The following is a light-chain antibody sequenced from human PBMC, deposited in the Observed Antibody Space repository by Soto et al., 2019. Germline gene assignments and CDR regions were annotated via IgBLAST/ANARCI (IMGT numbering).Light chain of an antibody. CDR1: QSVSNNY. J-gene: IGKJ1*01. Sequence: VLTQYTGTLSLSPGERATLSCMASQSVSNNYLAWYQQKPGQAPRLLIYGASNRATGIPDRFSGSGSGTDFTLTISRLEPEDFAVYYCQQYGSSGTLGHVTKGDIK. V-gene: IGKV3-20*01. CDR3: QQYGSSGT. CDR2: GAS.